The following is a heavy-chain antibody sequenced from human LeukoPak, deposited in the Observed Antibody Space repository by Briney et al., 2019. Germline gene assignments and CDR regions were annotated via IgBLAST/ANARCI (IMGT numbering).Heavy chain of an antibody. V-gene: IGHV1-69*13. CDR2: IIPIFGTA. CDR1: GGTFSSYA. D-gene: IGHD2-15*01. J-gene: IGHJ4*02. CDR3: AIGERYCSGGSCYSELDY. Sequence: GASVKVSCKASGGTFSSYAISWVRQAPGQGLEWMGGIIPIFGTANYAQKFQGRVTITADESTSTAYMELSSLRSEDTAVYYCAIGERYCSGGSCYSELDYWGQGTLVTVSS.